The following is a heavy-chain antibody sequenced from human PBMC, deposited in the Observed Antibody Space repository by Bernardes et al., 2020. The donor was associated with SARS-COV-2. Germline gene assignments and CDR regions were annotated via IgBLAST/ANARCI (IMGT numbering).Heavy chain of an antibody. J-gene: IGHJ5*02. CDR1: GFSLSSSGVG. CDR2: IYWDDDK. V-gene: IGHV2-5*02. D-gene: IGHD5-12*01. CDR3: ARESSGYDSNWFDP. Sequence: SGHTLLKPTQTLTLTCPFSGFSLSSSGVGVGWIRQPPGKALEWLAFIYWDDDKRYRPSLKSRLTITKDTSKNQVVLIMTNMDPVDTATYYCARESSGYDSNWFDPWGHGTLVTVSS.